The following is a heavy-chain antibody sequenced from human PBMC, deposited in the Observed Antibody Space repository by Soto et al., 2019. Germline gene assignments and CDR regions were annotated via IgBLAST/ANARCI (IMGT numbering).Heavy chain of an antibody. CDR2: ISSSSSYI. V-gene: IGHV3-21*01. D-gene: IGHD6-13*01. Sequence: GGSLRLSCAASGFTFSSYSMNWVRQAPGKGLEWVSSISSSSSYIYYADSVKGRFTISRDNAKNSLYLQMNSLRAEDTAVYYCARAIAAAGIRPLNPHNWFDPWGQGTLVTVSS. CDR3: ARAIAAAGIRPLNPHNWFDP. CDR1: GFTFSSYS. J-gene: IGHJ5*02.